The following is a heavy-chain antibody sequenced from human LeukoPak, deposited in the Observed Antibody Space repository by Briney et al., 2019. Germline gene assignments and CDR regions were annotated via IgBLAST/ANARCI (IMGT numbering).Heavy chain of an antibody. V-gene: IGHV3-21*01. CDR1: EFTFSSYS. J-gene: IGHJ6*02. D-gene: IGHD2-2*01. CDR3: ARDEEEGCSSTSCPYGMDV. CDR2: ISSSSSYI. Sequence: GGSLRLSCAASEFTFSSYSMNLVRQAPGKGLEWVSSISSSSSYIYYADSVKGRFTISRDNAKNSLYLQMNSLRAEDTAVYYCARDEEEGCSSTSCPYGMDVWGQGTTVTVSS.